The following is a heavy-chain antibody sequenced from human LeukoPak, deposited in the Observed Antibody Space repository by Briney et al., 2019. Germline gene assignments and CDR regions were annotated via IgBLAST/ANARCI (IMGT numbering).Heavy chain of an antibody. D-gene: IGHD3-22*01. J-gene: IGHJ4*02. Sequence: ASVKVSCKASGGTFSSYAISWVRQAPGQGLEWMGRIIPIFGTANYAQKFQGRVTITTDEYTSTAYMELSSLRSEDTAVYYCAREGLVVVHLDYWGQGTLVTVSS. CDR2: IIPIFGTA. CDR1: GGTFSSYA. CDR3: AREGLVVVHLDY. V-gene: IGHV1-69*05.